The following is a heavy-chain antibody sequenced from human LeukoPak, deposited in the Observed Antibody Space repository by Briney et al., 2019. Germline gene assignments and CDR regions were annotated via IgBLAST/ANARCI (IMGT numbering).Heavy chain of an antibody. V-gene: IGHV1-24*01. CDR3: ATTYCSSTSCYRDAFDI. J-gene: IGHJ3*02. D-gene: IGHD2-2*01. Sequence: ASVKVSCKVSGYTLTELSMHWVRQAPGKGLAWMGGFDPEDGETIYAQKFQGRVTMTEDTSTDTAYMELSSLRSEDTAVYYCATTYCSSTSCYRDAFDIWGQGTMVTVSS. CDR1: GYTLTELS. CDR2: FDPEDGET.